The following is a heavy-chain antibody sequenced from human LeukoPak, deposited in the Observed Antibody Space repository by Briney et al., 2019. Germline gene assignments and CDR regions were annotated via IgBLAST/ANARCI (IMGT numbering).Heavy chain of an antibody. CDR2: IKQDGSEK. CDR3: ARGYSSSWYEIYYYYYYMDV. J-gene: IGHJ6*03. V-gene: IGHV3-7*01. Sequence: GGSLRLSCAASGFTFSSYWMSWVRQAPGKGLEWVANIKQDGSEKYYVDSVKGRFTISRDNAKNSLYLRMNSLRAEDTAVYYCARGYSSSWYEIYYYYYYMDVWGKGTTVTVSS. D-gene: IGHD6-13*01. CDR1: GFTFSSYW.